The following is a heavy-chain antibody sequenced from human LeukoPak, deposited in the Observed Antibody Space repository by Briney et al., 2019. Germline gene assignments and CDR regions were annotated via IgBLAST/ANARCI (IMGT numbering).Heavy chain of an antibody. J-gene: IGHJ4*02. D-gene: IGHD3-22*01. CDR2: ISGSGGST. CDR3: AGSGYYYPGY. V-gene: IGHV3-23*01. CDR1: GFTFSSYA. Sequence: PGGSLRLSCAASGFTFSSYAMSWVRQAPGKGLEWVSAISGSGGSTYYADSVKGRFTISRDNSKNTLFLQMNSLRADDTAAYYCAGSGYYYPGYWGQGTLVTVSS.